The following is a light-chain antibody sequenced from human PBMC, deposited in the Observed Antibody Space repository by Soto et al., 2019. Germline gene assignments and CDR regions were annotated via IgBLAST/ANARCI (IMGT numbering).Light chain of an antibody. Sequence: QSVLTQPPSVSGAPGQRVTISCTGSSSNIGAGYDVHWYQQLPGTAPKLLIYGNSNRPSGVPDRFSGSKSGTSASLAITGGQAEDEADYYCQSYDGSLSASVFGGGTQLTVL. V-gene: IGLV1-40*01. CDR3: QSYDGSLSASV. CDR1: SSNIGAGYD. CDR2: GNS. J-gene: IGLJ7*01.